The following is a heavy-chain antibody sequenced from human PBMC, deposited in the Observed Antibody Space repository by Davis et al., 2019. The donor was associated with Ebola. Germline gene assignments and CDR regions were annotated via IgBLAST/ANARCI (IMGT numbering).Heavy chain of an antibody. CDR1: GYTFTSYG. CDR3: ARDSSSSSEDY. D-gene: IGHD6-6*01. CDR2: ISAYNGNT. Sequence: ASVKVSCKASGYTFTSYGISWVRQAPGQGLEWMGWISAYNGNTNYAQKLQGRVTITADKSTSTAYMELSSLRSEDTAVYYCARDSSSSSEDYWGQGTLVTVSS. V-gene: IGHV1-18*01. J-gene: IGHJ4*02.